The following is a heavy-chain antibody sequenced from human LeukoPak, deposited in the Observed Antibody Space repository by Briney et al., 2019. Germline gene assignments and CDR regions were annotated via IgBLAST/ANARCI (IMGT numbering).Heavy chain of an antibody. V-gene: IGHV4-34*01. J-gene: IGHJ4*02. CDR3: ARDRVAVGDFDY. CDR2: INHSGST. Sequence: SETLSLTCAVYGGSFIGFHWNWIRQPPGKGLEWIGDINHSGSTNYNPSLTSRVTISVDTSKNQFSLKLSSVTAADTAVYYCARDRVAVGDFDYWGQGTLVTVSS. D-gene: IGHD6-19*01. CDR1: GGSFIGFH.